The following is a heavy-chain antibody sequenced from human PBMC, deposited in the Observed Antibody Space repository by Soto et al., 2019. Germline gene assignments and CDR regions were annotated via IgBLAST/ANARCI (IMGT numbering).Heavy chain of an antibody. V-gene: IGHV1-46*01. CDR2: IKXSGGIT. J-gene: IGHJ4*02. D-gene: IGHD3-16*02. CDR3: ARSRYTDY. CDR1: GCTFTRYY. Sequence: XSVKVSCKASGCTFTRYYMNWVRQAPGQGLEWXGVIKXSGGITKYAQXXQGRVTMTXETSKSTVYMEVSSMRYEDTAVYYCARSRYTDYWGMGTLVTVYS.